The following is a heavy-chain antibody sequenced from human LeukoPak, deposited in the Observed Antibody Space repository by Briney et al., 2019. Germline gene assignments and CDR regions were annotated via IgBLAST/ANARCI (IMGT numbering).Heavy chain of an antibody. D-gene: IGHD3-3*01. CDR1: GFTFNSFA. CDR3: ARFQAYYYGMDV. V-gene: IGHV3-23*01. J-gene: IGHJ6*02. CDR2: VSGSGGTT. Sequence: PGGSLRLSCAASGFTFNSFAMNWVRQAPGKGLEWVSTVSGSGGTTYYADSVKGRFTISRDISKNTLFLQMNSLRAEDTAVYYCARFQAYYYGMDVWGQGTTVTVSS.